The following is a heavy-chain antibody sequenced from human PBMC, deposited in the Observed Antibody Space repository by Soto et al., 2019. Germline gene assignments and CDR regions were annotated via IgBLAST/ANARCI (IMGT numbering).Heavy chain of an antibody. CDR2: IIPILGTA. D-gene: IGHD6-25*01. Sequence: GASVKVSCKASGGTFSSYAISWVRQAPGQGLEWMGRIIPILGTANYAQKFQGRVTITADKSTSTAHMELSSLRSEDTAVYYCARGPLSGTWPNYYFDYWGQGTLVTVSS. CDR3: ARGPLSGTWPNYYFDY. V-gene: IGHV1-69*04. J-gene: IGHJ4*02. CDR1: GGTFSSYA.